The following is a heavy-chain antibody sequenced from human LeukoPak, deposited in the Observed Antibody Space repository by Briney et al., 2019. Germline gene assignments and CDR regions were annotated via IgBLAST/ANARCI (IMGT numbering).Heavy chain of an antibody. V-gene: IGHV1-46*01. CDR1: GYTLTSYY. CDR3: ARASSIFGVISSYGMDV. CDR2: INPSGGST. J-gene: IGHJ6*02. Sequence: EASVKVSCKASGYTLTSYYMHWVRQAPGQGLEWMGIINPSGGSTSYAQKFQGRVTMTRDTSTSTVYMELSSLRSEDTAVYYCARASSIFGVISSYGMDVWGQGTTVTVSS. D-gene: IGHD3-3*01.